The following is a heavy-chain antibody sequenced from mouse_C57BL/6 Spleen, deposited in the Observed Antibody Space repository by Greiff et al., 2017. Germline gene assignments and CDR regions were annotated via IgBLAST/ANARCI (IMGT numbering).Heavy chain of an antibody. J-gene: IGHJ3*01. Sequence: QVQLQQPGAELVKPGASVKLSCKASGYTFTSYWMQWVKQRPGQGLEWIGEIDPSDSYTNYNQKFKGKATLTVDTSSSTAYMQLSSLTSEDSAVYYCARRGYDRFAYWGQGTRVTVAA. D-gene: IGHD2-2*01. CDR2: IDPSDSYT. CDR1: GYTFTSYW. V-gene: IGHV1-50*01. CDR3: ARRGYDRFAY.